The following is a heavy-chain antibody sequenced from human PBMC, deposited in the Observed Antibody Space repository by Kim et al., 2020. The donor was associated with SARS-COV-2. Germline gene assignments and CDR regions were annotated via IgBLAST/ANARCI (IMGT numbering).Heavy chain of an antibody. D-gene: IGHD2-8*02. Sequence: GGSLRLSCVASGFTFSSCWMSWVRQAPGKGLEWVANIKQDGSEKYYVDSVKGRFTISRDNAKNSLYLQMNSLRAEDTAVYYCARNWWFDYWGQGTMVTVS. CDR1: GFTFSSCW. V-gene: IGHV3-7*01. CDR2: IKQDGSEK. J-gene: IGHJ4*02. CDR3: ARNWWFDY.